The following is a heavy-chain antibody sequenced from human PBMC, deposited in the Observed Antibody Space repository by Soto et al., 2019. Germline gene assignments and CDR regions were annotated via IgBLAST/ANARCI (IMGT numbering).Heavy chain of an antibody. CDR2: INPGGIN. CDR1: GGSLSGYY. J-gene: IGHJ4*02. V-gene: IGHV4-34*01. D-gene: IGHD2-15*01. CDR3: TTVVIRMAIKSIDS. Sequence: PSETLSLTCAVYGGSLSGYYWTCLRQPPGKGLEWIGEINPGGINNYSQSVKSRLTISLDTYKKQVSLESTPVTAADTAVYYCTTVVIRMAIKSIDSWGPGSLVT.